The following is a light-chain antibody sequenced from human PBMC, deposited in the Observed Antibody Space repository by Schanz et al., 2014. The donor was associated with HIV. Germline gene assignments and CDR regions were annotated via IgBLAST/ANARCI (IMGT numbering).Light chain of an antibody. CDR3: ISYTSDTVL. J-gene: IGLJ2*01. V-gene: IGLV2-11*01. CDR1: NSDVGGYDY. Sequence: QSVLTQPRSVSGSPGQSVTISCTGTNSDVGGYDYVSWYQQHPGKAPKLMIYEVTKRPSGVPDRFSGSKSGNTASLTVSGLQAEDEADYYCISYTSDTVLFGGGTKLTVL. CDR2: EVT.